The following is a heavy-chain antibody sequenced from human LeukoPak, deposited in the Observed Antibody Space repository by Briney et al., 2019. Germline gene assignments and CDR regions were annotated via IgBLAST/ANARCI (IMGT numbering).Heavy chain of an antibody. V-gene: IGHV3-23*01. D-gene: IGHD6-19*01. CDR2: LTGSGGAP. Sequence: PGGSLRLSCAASGFTFSSYEMNWVRQAPGKGLEWVAALTGSGGAPYSADSVKGRFTISRDNSKNTLYLQMNSLRAEDTAVYYCAKEIAVAGTPYFDYWGQGTLVTVSA. CDR3: AKEIAVAGTPYFDY. CDR1: GFTFSSYE. J-gene: IGHJ4*02.